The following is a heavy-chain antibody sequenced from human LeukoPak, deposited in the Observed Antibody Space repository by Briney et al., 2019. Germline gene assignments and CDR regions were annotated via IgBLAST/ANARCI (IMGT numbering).Heavy chain of an antibody. Sequence: SETLSLTCTVSGGSISSGGYYWSWIRQHPGKGLKWIGYIYYSGSTYYNPSLKSRVTISVDTSKNQFSLKLSSVTAADTAVYYCARAPGSSWYVDYWGQGTLVTVSS. V-gene: IGHV4-31*03. J-gene: IGHJ4*02. CDR2: IYYSGST. CDR3: ARAPGSSWYVDY. CDR1: GGSISSGGYY. D-gene: IGHD6-13*01.